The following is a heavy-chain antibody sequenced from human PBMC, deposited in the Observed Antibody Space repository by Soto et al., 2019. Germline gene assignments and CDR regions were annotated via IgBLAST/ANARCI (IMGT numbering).Heavy chain of an antibody. CDR1: GYTFTSYG. CDR2: ISAYNGNT. Sequence: QVQLVQSGAEVKKPGASVKVSCKASGYTFTSYGISWVRQAPGQGLEWMGWISAYNGNTNYAQKLQGRVTMTTDTSTSTADMALRSLRSNDTAVYYCAMHYDILTDYPPHFVYWGQGTLVTVAS. J-gene: IGHJ4*02. V-gene: IGHV1-18*01. CDR3: AMHYDILTDYPPHFVY. D-gene: IGHD3-9*01.